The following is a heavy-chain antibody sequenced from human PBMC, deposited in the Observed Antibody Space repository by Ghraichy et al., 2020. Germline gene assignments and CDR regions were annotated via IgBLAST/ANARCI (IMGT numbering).Heavy chain of an antibody. Sequence: SVKVSCKASGGTFSTFGVSWVRQAPGQGLEWMGGIIPLFGSTNYAQKFRDRVTIIADKSTSTVYMEVSSLRSADTAVYYCARDSPPEDVEIVATAPGKGHYDSYNIDVWGRGTTVTVSS. CDR1: GGTFSTFG. V-gene: IGHV1-69*06. D-gene: IGHD5-12*01. J-gene: IGHJ6*03. CDR3: ARDSPPEDVEIVATAPGKGHYDSYNIDV. CDR2: IIPLFGST.